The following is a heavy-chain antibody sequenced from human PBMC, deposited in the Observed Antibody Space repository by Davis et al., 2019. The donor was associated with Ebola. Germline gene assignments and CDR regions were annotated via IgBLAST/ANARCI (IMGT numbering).Heavy chain of an antibody. Sequence: GESLKLPCAAPGFTFRSSAMTWVRQAPGRGLEWVSSISAGGDNTNYADSVKGRFTISRDNAKSTLYLQMNSLAGDDTAVYYCVTTIMGGSQYWGQGTLVTVSA. CDR2: ISAGGDNT. J-gene: IGHJ4*02. CDR1: GFTFRSSA. CDR3: VTTIMGGSQY. D-gene: IGHD1-26*01. V-gene: IGHV3-23*01.